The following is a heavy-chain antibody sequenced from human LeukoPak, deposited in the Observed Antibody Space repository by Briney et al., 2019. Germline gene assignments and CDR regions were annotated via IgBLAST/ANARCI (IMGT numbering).Heavy chain of an antibody. CDR3: VKDEYSYGYDALDI. Sequence: GGSLRLSCAASGLMFSNYAMTWVRQAPGKGLEWVSAVSDSGDTTYYADSVKGRFTITRDNSKNTLYLHMNSLRAEDTALYYCVKDEYSYGYDALDIWGQGTMVTVSS. CDR2: VSDSGDTT. CDR1: GLMFSNYA. V-gene: IGHV3-23*01. D-gene: IGHD5-18*01. J-gene: IGHJ3*02.